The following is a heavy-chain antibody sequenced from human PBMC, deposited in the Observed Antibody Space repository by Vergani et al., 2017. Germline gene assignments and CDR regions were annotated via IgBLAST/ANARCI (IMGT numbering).Heavy chain of an antibody. CDR3: ARERRGDSSVDNDAFDI. Sequence: QVQLQESGPGLVKPSETLSLTCTVSGGSISSYYWSWIRQPAGKGLEWIGRIYTSGSTNYNPSLKSRVTISVDTSKNQFSLQLNSVTPEDTAVYYCARERRGDSSVDNDAFDIWGQGTMVTVSS. J-gene: IGHJ3*02. V-gene: IGHV4-4*07. CDR1: GGSISSYY. CDR2: IYTSGST. D-gene: IGHD3-22*01.